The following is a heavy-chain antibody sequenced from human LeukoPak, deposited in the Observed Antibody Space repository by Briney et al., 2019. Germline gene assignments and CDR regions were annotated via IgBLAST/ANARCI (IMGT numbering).Heavy chain of an antibody. J-gene: IGHJ4*02. CDR3: ASAERGY. CDR2: INHSGST. V-gene: IGHV4-34*01. Sequence: SETLSLTCGVYGGSFSGYYWSWIRQPPGKGLEWIGEINHSGSTNYNPSLKSRVTISVDTSKNQFSLKLSSVTAADTAVYYCASAERGYWGQGTLVTVSS. CDR1: GGSFSGYY.